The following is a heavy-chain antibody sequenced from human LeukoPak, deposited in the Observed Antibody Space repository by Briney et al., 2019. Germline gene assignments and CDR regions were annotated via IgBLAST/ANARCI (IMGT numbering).Heavy chain of an antibody. J-gene: IGHJ4*02. V-gene: IGHV3-9*01. CDR3: AKSHWSTVKHAYFDY. D-gene: IGHD4-17*01. Sequence: GGSLRLSCAASGFTFYDYAMHWVRQAPGKGLEWVSGISWNSGSIGYADSVKGRFTISRDNAKNSLYLQMNSLRAEDTALYYCAKSHWSTVKHAYFDYWGQGTLVTVSS. CDR2: ISWNSGSI. CDR1: GFTFYDYA.